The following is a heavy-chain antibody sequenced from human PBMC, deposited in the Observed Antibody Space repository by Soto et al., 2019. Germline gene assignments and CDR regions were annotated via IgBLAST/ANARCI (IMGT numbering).Heavy chain of an antibody. Sequence: GGSLRLSCAASGFTFSSYEMNWVRQAPGKGLEWVSYISSSGSTIYYADSVKGRFTISRDNAKNSLYLQMNSLRAEDTAVYYCARARRYYYDSSGYYPDYWGQGTLVTVSS. J-gene: IGHJ4*02. CDR2: ISSSGSTI. CDR1: GFTFSSYE. V-gene: IGHV3-48*03. CDR3: ARARRYYYDSSGYYPDY. D-gene: IGHD3-22*01.